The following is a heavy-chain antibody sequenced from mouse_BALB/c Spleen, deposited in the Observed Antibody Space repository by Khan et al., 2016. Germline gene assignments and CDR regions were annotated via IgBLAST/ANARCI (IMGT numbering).Heavy chain of an antibody. CDR3: TRSPTATRYFDV. CDR1: GYSITSDYA. V-gene: IGHV3-2*02. CDR2: IRYSGST. J-gene: IGHJ1*01. D-gene: IGHD1-2*01. Sequence: EVQLQEPGPGLVKPSQSLSLTCTVTGYSITSDYAWNWIRQFPGNKLEWMGYIRYSGSTTYNPSLKSRISITRDTSKNQFFLQLYSVTTEDTATYYCTRSPTATRYFDVWGAVTTVTVSS.